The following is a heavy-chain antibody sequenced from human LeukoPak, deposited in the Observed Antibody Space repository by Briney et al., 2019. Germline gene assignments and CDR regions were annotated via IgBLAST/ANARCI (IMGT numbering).Heavy chain of an antibody. CDR1: GGTFSSYA. CDR3: ARVKSIAMAGAIDY. D-gene: IGHD6-19*01. CDR2: IIPILGIA. J-gene: IGHJ4*02. V-gene: IGHV1-69*04. Sequence: SVKVSCKASGGTFSSYAISWVRQAPGQGLEWMGRIIPILGIANYAQKFQGRVTITADKSTSTAYMELSSLRSEDTAVYYCARVKSIAMAGAIDYWGQGTLVTVSS.